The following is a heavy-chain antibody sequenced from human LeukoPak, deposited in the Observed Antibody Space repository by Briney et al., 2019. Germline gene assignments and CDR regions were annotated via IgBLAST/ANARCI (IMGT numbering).Heavy chain of an antibody. V-gene: IGHV3-33*08. J-gene: IGHJ4*02. D-gene: IGHD2/OR15-2a*01. Sequence: GGSLRLSCVASGFTFSNFAMHWVRQAPGKGLEWVAFIWYDGSNKYYADSVKGRFTISRDNSKNTVYLQMNSLRVEDTAVYYCARELSPAVKFYFDSWGQGTQVTVSS. CDR2: IWYDGSNK. CDR3: ARELSPAVKFYFDS. CDR1: GFTFSNFA.